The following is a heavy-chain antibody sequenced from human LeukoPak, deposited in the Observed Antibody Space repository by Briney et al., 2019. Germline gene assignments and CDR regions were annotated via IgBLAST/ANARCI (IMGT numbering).Heavy chain of an antibody. Sequence: GRSLRLSCAASGFTFSRFAVHWVRQAPGKGLEWVSHITASGTAMFYADSVKGRFTISRDNAKNSLYLQMNSLRDEDTAVYYCASSGSYRFDYWGQGTLVTVSS. CDR2: ITASGTAM. CDR1: GFTFSRFA. CDR3: ASSGSYRFDY. D-gene: IGHD1-26*01. J-gene: IGHJ4*02. V-gene: IGHV3-48*02.